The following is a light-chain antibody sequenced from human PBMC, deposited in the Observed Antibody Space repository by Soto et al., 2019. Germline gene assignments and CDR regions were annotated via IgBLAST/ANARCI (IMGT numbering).Light chain of an antibody. CDR1: QTISSW. CDR3: QHDNSYSEA. CDR2: KAS. V-gene: IGKV1-5*03. Sequence: DIQMTQSPSTLSGSVGDRVTITCRASQTISSWLAWYQQKPGKAPTLLIYKASTLKRGVPSRFSGIGSGTEFTLTISSLQPDDFETYSCQHDNSYSEAFGQGAKVELK. J-gene: IGKJ1*01.